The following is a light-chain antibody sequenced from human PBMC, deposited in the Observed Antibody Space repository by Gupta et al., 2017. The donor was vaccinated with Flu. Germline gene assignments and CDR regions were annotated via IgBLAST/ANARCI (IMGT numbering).Light chain of an antibody. CDR3: QHTHHFPVT. J-gene: IGKJ5*01. CDR2: SVS. Sequence: DIQMTQSPSSLSAYVGDRVTITCRASQNIKTFLNWYQQKPGKAPEVLLYSVSRLQSGVPSRFRGSGSGTDFTLTITSLQPEDFATYYCQHTHHFPVTFGQGTPVEIK. CDR1: QNIKTF. V-gene: IGKV1-39*01.